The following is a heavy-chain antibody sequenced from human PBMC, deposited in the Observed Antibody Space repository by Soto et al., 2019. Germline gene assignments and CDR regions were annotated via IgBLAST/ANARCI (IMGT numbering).Heavy chain of an antibody. CDR3: TRDEYY. Sequence: PSQTLSLTGVIAGDSISSNSAAWYWIRQSPSRGLEYLGRTYYRSKWYIDYAVSVKGRITINPDTSRNQFSLQLNSVTPEDTAVYYCTRDEYYWGQGTLVTVS. J-gene: IGHJ4*02. V-gene: IGHV6-1*01. CDR2: TYYRSKWYI. CDR1: GDSISSNSAA.